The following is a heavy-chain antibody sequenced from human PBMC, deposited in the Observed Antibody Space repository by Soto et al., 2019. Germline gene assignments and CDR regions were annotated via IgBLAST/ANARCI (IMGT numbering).Heavy chain of an antibody. J-gene: IGHJ4*02. CDR1: GFTFSSYA. CDR2: ISGSAGST. D-gene: IGHD6-13*01. CDR3: AKAGGAAGTVDYFDY. V-gene: IGHV3-23*01. Sequence: EVQLLESGGGLVQPGGSLRLSCAASGFTFSSYAMSWVRQAPGKGLEWVSVISGSAGSTYYADSVKGRFTITRDNSKNTLYLQMNSLRAEDTAVYYCAKAGGAAGTVDYFDYWGQGTLVTVSS.